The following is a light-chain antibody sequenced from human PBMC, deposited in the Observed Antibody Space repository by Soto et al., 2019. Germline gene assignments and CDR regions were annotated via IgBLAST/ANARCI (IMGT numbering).Light chain of an antibody. V-gene: IGLV2-14*01. Sequence: QSALTQPASVSGSPGQSITISCTGTSSDVGGYNYVSWYQQHPGKAPKLMLYDVSNRPSGVSIRFSGSKSGNTASLTISGLQAEDEADYYCSSYTSSSTRVVFGGGTKLTVL. CDR1: SSDVGGYNY. CDR3: SSYTSSSTRVV. CDR2: DVS. J-gene: IGLJ2*01.